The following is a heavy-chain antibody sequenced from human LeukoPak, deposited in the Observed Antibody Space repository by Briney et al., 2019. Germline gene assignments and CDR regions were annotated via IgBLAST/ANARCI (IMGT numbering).Heavy chain of an antibody. CDR3: ASSYGSGSQRWYYFDY. CDR2: IYYSGST. Sequence: SETLSLTCTVSGGSISSYYWSWIRQPPGKGLEWIGYIYYSGSTNYNPSLKSRVTISVDTSKNQFSLKLSSVTAADTAVYYCASSYGSGSQRWYYFDYWGQGTLVTVSS. D-gene: IGHD3-10*01. CDR1: GGSISSYY. V-gene: IGHV4-59*01. J-gene: IGHJ4*02.